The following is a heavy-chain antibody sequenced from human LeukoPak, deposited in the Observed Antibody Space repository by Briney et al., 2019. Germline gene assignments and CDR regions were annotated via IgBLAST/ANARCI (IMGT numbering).Heavy chain of an antibody. CDR2: IWYDGSNK. CDR3: ARDRAMVRGVANDY. CDR1: GFTFRSYG. V-gene: IGHV3-33*01. J-gene: IGHJ4*02. D-gene: IGHD3-10*01. Sequence: GGSLRLPCAASGFTFRSYGMHWVRQAPGKGLEWVAVIWYDGSNKYYGDSVKGRFTISRDNSKNTLFLQMNSLRAEDTAVYYCARDRAMVRGVANDYWGQGTLVTVSS.